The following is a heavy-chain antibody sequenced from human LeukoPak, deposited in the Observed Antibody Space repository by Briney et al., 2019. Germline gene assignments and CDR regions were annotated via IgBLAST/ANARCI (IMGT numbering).Heavy chain of an antibody. J-gene: IGHJ4*02. D-gene: IGHD1-7*01. Sequence: SETLSLTCTVSGVSTSTYYWSWIRQPPGKGLEWIGCIYCSGNTNNSPSLKSRVTISVDTSKNQFSLSLTSVTAADTAVYYCVRHRTGTTADYWGQGTLVTVSS. V-gene: IGHV4-59*08. CDR3: VRHRTGTTADY. CDR1: GVSTSTYY. CDR2: IYCSGNT.